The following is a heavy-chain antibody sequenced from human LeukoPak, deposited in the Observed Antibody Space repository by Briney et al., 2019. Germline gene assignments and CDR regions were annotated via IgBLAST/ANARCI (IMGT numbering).Heavy chain of an antibody. J-gene: IGHJ4*02. CDR2: ISYDGSNK. CDR1: GFTFSSYG. CDR3: ARNGIAVAGLNPWYFDY. D-gene: IGHD6-19*01. Sequence: GGSLRLSCAASGFTFSSYGMHWVRQAPGKGLEWVAVISYDGSNKYYADSVKGRFTISRDNSKNTLYLQMNSLRAEDTAVCYCARNGIAVAGLNPWYFDYWGQGTLVTVSS. V-gene: IGHV3-30*03.